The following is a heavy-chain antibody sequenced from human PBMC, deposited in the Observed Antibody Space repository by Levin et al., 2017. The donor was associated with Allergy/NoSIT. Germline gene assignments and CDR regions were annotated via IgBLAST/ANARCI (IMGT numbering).Heavy chain of an antibody. Sequence: GESLKISCAASGFTFSSYSMNWVRQAPGKGLEWVSSISSSSSYIYYADSVKGRFTISRDNAKNSLYLQMNSLRAEDTAVYYCASLKMATSGYWGQGTLVTVSS. J-gene: IGHJ4*02. CDR3: ASLKMATSGY. CDR2: ISSSSSYI. CDR1: GFTFSSYS. D-gene: IGHD5-24*01. V-gene: IGHV3-21*01.